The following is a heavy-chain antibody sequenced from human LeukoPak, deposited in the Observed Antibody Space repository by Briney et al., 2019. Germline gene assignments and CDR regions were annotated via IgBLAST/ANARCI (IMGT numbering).Heavy chain of an antibody. CDR1: GYTFTGYY. CDR3: ARDPTTVTQLAFDY. CDR2: INPNSGGT. V-gene: IGHV1-2*02. Sequence: GASVKVSCKASGYTFTGYYMHWVRQAPGQGLEWMGWINPNSGGTNYAQKFQGRVTMTRDTSISTAYMELSRLRSDDTAVYYCARDPTTVTQLAFDYWGQGTLVTVSS. J-gene: IGHJ4*02. D-gene: IGHD4-17*01.